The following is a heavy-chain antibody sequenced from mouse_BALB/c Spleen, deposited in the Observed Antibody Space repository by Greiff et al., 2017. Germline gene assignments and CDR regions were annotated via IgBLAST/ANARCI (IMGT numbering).Heavy chain of an antibody. CDR1: GFTFSSYT. D-gene: IGHD2-4*01. CDR2: ISSGGSYT. J-gene: IGHJ4*01. Sequence: EVKLMESGGGLVKPGGSLKLSCAASGFTFSSYTMSWVRQTPEKRLEWVATISSGGSYTYYPDSVKGRFTISRDNAKNTLYLQMSSLKSEDTAMYYCTRGDYDYYAMDYWGQGTSVTVSS. V-gene: IGHV5-6-4*01. CDR3: TRGDYDYYAMDY.